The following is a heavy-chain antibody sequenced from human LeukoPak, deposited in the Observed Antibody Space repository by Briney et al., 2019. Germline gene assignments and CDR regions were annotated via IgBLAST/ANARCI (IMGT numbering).Heavy chain of an antibody. CDR3: ARDSTGGGVNY. D-gene: IGHD2-15*01. J-gene: IGHJ4*02. V-gene: IGHV4-39*02. Sequence: SETLSLTCTVSGGSINSGSYYWGWIRQPPGKGLEWIGNIYYSGSTYYNPSLKSRVTISVDTSKNQFSLKLSSVTAADTAVYHCARDSTGGGVNYWGQGTLVTVSS. CDR2: IYYSGST. CDR1: GGSINSGSYY.